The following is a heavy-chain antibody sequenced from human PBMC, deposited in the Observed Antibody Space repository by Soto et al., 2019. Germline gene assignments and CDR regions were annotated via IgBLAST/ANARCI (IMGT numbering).Heavy chain of an antibody. J-gene: IGHJ5*02. V-gene: IGHV5-51*01. Sequence: GESLKISCKGSGYIFTSYWIAWVRQIPGRGLEWMGIIYPSDSDTRYSPSFQGQVTISADKSISTAYLQWNSLKASDTAIYYCARRASDSARPGDWFDPWGQGTLVTVSS. CDR1: GYIFTSYW. D-gene: IGHD1-26*01. CDR2: IYPSDSDT. CDR3: ARRASDSARPGDWFDP.